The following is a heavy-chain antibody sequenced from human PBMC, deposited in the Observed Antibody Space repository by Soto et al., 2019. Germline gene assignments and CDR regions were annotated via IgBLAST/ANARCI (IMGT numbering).Heavy chain of an antibody. Sequence: GSLRLSCAASGFTFSSYAMHWVRQAPGKGLEWVAVISYDGSNKYYADSVKGRFTISRDNSKNTLCLQMNSLRAEDTAVYYCARGPSTRDRMDVWGQGTTVTVSS. CDR2: ISYDGSNK. J-gene: IGHJ6*02. D-gene: IGHD2-8*01. CDR3: ARGPSTRDRMDV. CDR1: GFTFSSYA. V-gene: IGHV3-30-3*01.